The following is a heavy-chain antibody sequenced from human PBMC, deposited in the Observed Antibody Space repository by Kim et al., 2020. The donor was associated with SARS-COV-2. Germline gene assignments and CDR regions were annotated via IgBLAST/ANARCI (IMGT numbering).Heavy chain of an antibody. J-gene: IGHJ4*02. CDR3: ARAWYYYDSSGLLFDY. Sequence: SETLSLTCTVSGGSISSSSYYWGWIRQPPGKGLEWIGSIYYSGSTYYNPSLKSRVTISVDTSKNQFSLKLSSVTAADTAVYYCARAWYYYDSSGLLFDYWGQGTLVTVSS. CDR1: GGSISSSSYY. D-gene: IGHD3-22*01. V-gene: IGHV4-39*07. CDR2: IYYSGST.